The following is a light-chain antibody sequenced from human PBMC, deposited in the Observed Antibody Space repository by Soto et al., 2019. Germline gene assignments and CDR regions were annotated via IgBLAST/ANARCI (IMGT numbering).Light chain of an antibody. Sequence: EIVLTQSPATLSLSPGERATLSCRASQSVSRYLAWYQQKPGQAPRLLIYDASNRATGIPARFSGSGSGTDFTLTISSLEPEDFAVYYCQQRITWPLTFGGGTKVEIK. J-gene: IGKJ4*01. CDR2: DAS. V-gene: IGKV3-11*01. CDR3: QQRITWPLT. CDR1: QSVSRY.